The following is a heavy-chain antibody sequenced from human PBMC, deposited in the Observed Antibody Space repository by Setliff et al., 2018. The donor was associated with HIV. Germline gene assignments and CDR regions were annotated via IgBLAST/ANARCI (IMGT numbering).Heavy chain of an antibody. CDR2: IKQDGSEK. V-gene: IGHV3-7*01. CDR3: ARVGSGAAVNY. J-gene: IGHJ4*02. D-gene: IGHD6-13*01. Sequence: PGGSLRLSCAASGFTLSSFWMSWVRQAPGKGLEWVANIKQDGSEKYYADSVKGRFTISRDNAKNSLYLQMNSLRAEDTAVYYCARVGSGAAVNYWGQGTLVTVSS. CDR1: GFTLSSFW.